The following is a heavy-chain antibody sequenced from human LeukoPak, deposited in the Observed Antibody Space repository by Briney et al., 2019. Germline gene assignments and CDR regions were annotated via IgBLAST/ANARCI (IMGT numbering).Heavy chain of an antibody. V-gene: IGHV4-34*01. CDR3: ARFGGVEQPRFDP. Sequence: SETLSLTCAVYGGSFSGYYWSWIRQPPGKGLEWIGEINHSGSTNYNPSLKSRVTISVDTSKNQFSLKLSSVTAADTAVYYCARFGGVEQPRFDPWGQGALVTVSS. J-gene: IGHJ5*02. CDR2: INHSGST. CDR1: GGSFSGYY. D-gene: IGHD3-10*01.